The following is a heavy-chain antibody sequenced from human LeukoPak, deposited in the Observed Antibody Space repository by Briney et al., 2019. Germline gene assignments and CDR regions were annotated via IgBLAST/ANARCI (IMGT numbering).Heavy chain of an antibody. J-gene: IGHJ4*02. V-gene: IGHV4-34*01. CDR3: ARGKRGYSYANDY. D-gene: IGHD5-18*01. CDR1: GGSFSGYN. Sequence: PSETLSLTCAVYGGSFSGYNWSWIRQPPGKGLEWIGEINHSGSTNYNPSLKSRVTISVDTSKNQFSLKLSSVTAADTAVYYCARGKRGYSYANDYWGQGTLVTVSS. CDR2: INHSGST.